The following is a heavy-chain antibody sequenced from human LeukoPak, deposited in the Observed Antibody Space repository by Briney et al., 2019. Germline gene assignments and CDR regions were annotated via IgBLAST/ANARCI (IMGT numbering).Heavy chain of an antibody. V-gene: IGHV1-18*01. Sequence: ASVKVSCKPSGYILTNYGLSGVRQAPGQGLEWIGWINTDNGKTNYAQKVQGRVTLTTDTSANTAYMDLRSLRSDDTAVYYCAREGTSTVGAFDIWGQGTMVTVSS. CDR3: AREGTSTVGAFDI. CDR1: GYILTNYG. CDR2: INTDNGKT. D-gene: IGHD4-17*01. J-gene: IGHJ3*02.